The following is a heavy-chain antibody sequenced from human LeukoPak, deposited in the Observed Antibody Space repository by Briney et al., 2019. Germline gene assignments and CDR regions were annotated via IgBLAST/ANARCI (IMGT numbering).Heavy chain of an antibody. V-gene: IGHV1-46*01. CDR1: GYTFTSYY. D-gene: IGHD3-10*01. J-gene: IGHJ4*02. CDR3: ARGSAMVRGVKPSDY. Sequence: GASVKVSCKASGYTFTSYYMHWVRQAPGQGLEWMGIINPSGGSTSYAQKFQGRVTMTRDMSTSTVYMELSSLRSEDTAVYYCARGSAMVRGVKPSDYWGQGTLVTVSS. CDR2: INPSGGST.